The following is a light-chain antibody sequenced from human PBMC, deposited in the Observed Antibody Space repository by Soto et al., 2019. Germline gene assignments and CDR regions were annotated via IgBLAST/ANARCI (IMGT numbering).Light chain of an antibody. J-gene: IGKJ1*01. CDR1: QSVSSNF. CDR3: QQYVTSPAT. V-gene: IGKV3-20*01. CDR2: GAS. Sequence: EIVLTQSPGTLYLSPGERATLSFKASQSVSSNFLAWYQRKPGKAPRLLIYGASYRDTDIPYRFRGSGSGRDFTLTITRLEAEDYTVYYCQQYVTSPATFGQWTKVAI.